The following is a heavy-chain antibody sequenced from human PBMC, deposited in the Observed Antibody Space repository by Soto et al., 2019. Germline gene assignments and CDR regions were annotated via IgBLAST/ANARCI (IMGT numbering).Heavy chain of an antibody. CDR1: GFTFSDYY. CDR2: ISKSSSTI. Sequence: GGSLRLSCAASGFTFSDYYMTWIRQAPGKGPECISYISKSSSTIKYAESVKGRFTISRDNVKNSLSLQMNSLRAEDTAAYYCARVGCSGNFCYDGLDVWGQGTAVTVSS. J-gene: IGHJ6*02. V-gene: IGHV3-11*01. CDR3: ARVGCSGNFCYDGLDV. D-gene: IGHD3-22*01.